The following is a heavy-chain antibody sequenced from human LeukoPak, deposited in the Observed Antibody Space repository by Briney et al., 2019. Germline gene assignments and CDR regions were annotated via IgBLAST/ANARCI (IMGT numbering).Heavy chain of an antibody. V-gene: IGHV1-2*02. CDR1: GYTFTGCY. D-gene: IGHD3-22*01. CDR2: INHNSGGT. J-gene: IGHJ4*02. CDR3: ASGQPLTSMLVEVVELDF. Sequence: ASVKVSCKASGYTFTGCYMHWVRQAPGQGLEWMGWINHNSGGTNYAQKFQGRVTMTRDTSISTAYMELSRLRSDDTAVYYCASGQPLTSMLVEVVELDFWGQGPMVTVSS.